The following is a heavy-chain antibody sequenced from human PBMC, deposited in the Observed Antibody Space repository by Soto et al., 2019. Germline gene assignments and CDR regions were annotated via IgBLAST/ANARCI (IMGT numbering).Heavy chain of an antibody. CDR2: IYYSGST. Sequence: SETLSLTCTVSGGSISSGDYYWSWIRQPPGKGLEWIGNIYYSGSTYYNPSLKSRVTISVDTSKNQFSLKLSSVTAADTAVYYCARVIVVSVAMNNFDYCGQRTLLTVSS. V-gene: IGHV4-30-4*01. CDR1: GGSISSGDYY. CDR3: ARVIVVSVAMNNFDY. J-gene: IGHJ4*02. D-gene: IGHD2-2*01.